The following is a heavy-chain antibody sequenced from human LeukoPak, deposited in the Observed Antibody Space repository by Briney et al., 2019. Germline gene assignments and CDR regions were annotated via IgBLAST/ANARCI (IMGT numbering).Heavy chain of an antibody. J-gene: IGHJ4*02. Sequence: SETLSLTCAVYGGSFSGYYWGWIRQPPGKGLEWIGSIYHSGSTYYNPSLKSRVTISVDTSKNQFSLKLSSVTAADTAVYYCARDSEMATISFGFDYWGQGTLVTVSS. V-gene: IGHV4-38-2*02. CDR3: ARDSEMATISFGFDY. CDR1: GGSFSGYY. D-gene: IGHD5-24*01. CDR2: IYHSGST.